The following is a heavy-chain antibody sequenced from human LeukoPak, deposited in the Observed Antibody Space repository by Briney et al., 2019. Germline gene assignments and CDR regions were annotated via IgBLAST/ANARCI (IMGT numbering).Heavy chain of an antibody. CDR1: GGSISSSLYY. D-gene: IGHD3-22*01. V-gene: IGHV4-39*01. Sequence: SETLSLTCTVSGGSISSSLYYWGWIRQPPGKGLEWIGTIFYSGITYYNPSLQSRVTISVDTSKSQFSLHLSSVTAADTALYYCARIIVVTSTDYFDSWAREPWSPSPQ. CDR3: ARIIVVTSTDYFDS. CDR2: IFYSGIT. J-gene: IGHJ4*02.